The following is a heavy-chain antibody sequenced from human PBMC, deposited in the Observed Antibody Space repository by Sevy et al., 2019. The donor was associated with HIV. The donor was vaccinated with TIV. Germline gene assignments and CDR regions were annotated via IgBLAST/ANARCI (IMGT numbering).Heavy chain of an antibody. Sequence: SETLSLTCTVSGGSISSGSYYWSWIRQPAGKGLESIGRIYTSGSTNYNPSLKSRVTMSVDTSKNQFSLKLSSVTAADTAVYYCARAGMAVAGTGDAFDIWGQGTMVTVSS. J-gene: IGHJ3*02. CDR2: IYTSGST. V-gene: IGHV4-61*02. CDR1: GGSISSGSYY. CDR3: ARAGMAVAGTGDAFDI. D-gene: IGHD6-19*01.